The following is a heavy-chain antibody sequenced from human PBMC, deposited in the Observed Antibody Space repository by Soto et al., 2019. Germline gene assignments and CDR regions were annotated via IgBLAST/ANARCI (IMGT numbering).Heavy chain of an antibody. D-gene: IGHD1-20*01. J-gene: IGHJ3*02. Sequence: GGSLRLSCAASGYTFSKYGMHWVRQAPGKGLEWVAVIWNDGSRKYYADSVKSRFTISRDNSKDTLDLQMNSLRAEDTAIYYCARSVHGIWGQGDDFDIWGQGTMVTVSS. CDR3: ARSVHGIWGQGDDFDI. V-gene: IGHV3-33*01. CDR1: GYTFSKYG. CDR2: IWNDGSRK.